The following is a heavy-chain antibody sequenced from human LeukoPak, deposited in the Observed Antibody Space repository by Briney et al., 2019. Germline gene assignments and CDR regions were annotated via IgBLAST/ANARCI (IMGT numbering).Heavy chain of an antibody. D-gene: IGHD3-16*02. CDR2: IYHSGST. J-gene: IGHJ4*02. Sequence: PSQTLSLTCAVSGGSISSGGYCWSWIRQPPGTGLEWLGYIYHSGSTYYNPSLKSRVTISVDRSKNQFSLKLSSVTAADTAVYYCARGVITFGGVIPYYFDYWGQGTLVTVSS. CDR3: ARGVITFGGVIPYYFDY. CDR1: GGSISSGGYC. V-gene: IGHV4-30-2*01.